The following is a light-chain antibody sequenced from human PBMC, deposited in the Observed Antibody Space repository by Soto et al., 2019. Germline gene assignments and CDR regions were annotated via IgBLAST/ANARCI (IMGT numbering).Light chain of an antibody. Sequence: EIVLTQSPGTLSLSPGERATLSCRASQSVSSSYLAWYQQKPGQAPRLLISGASGRATGIPVRFSSGGSETDFTLTISSPEPEDFAVYYCQHYGTSWWTFGQGTKVDIK. J-gene: IGKJ1*01. CDR1: QSVSSSY. V-gene: IGKV3-20*01. CDR3: QHYGTSWWT. CDR2: GAS.